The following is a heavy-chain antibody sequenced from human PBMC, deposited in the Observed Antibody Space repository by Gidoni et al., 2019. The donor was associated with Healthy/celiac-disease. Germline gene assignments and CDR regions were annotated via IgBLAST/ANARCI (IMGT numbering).Heavy chain of an antibody. D-gene: IGHD4-17*01. V-gene: IGHV3-30*01. Sequence: QVQLVESGGGVVQPGRSLRLSCAASGFPFSSYAMHWVRQAPGKGLEWVAVISYDGSNKYYADSVKGRVTISRDNSKNTLYLQMNSLRAEDTAVYYCARGRGDYGPPGAFDIWGQGTMVTVSS. J-gene: IGHJ3*02. CDR2: ISYDGSNK. CDR3: ARGRGDYGPPGAFDI. CDR1: GFPFSSYA.